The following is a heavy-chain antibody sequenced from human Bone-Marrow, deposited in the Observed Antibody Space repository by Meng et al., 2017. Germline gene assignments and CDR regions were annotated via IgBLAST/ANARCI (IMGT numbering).Heavy chain of an antibody. V-gene: IGHV4-59*08. Sequence: QVQLQESGPGLVRPSETLSLTCSVSGGSISNYYWTWVRQPPGKGLEWIGYIYYSGSTEYNYSLGSRATISLDSSKTHFSLRLGSVTAADTAVYFCARVETATTNPYFDYWGQGTLVTVSS. D-gene: IGHD5-24*01. CDR1: GGSISNYY. J-gene: IGHJ4*02. CDR2: IYYSGST. CDR3: ARVETATTNPYFDY.